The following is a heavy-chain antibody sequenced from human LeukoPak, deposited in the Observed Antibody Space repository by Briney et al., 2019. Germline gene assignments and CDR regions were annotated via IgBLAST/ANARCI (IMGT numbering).Heavy chain of an antibody. Sequence: KTSETLSLTCTVSGGSISSHYWSWIRQPLGKGLEWIGYIYYSGSTNYNPSLKSRVTISVDTSKNQFSLTLSSVTAADTAVYYCARAVFSSSWDNMGDYYYYMDVWGKGTTVTVSS. D-gene: IGHD6-13*01. V-gene: IGHV4-59*11. CDR1: GGSISSHY. CDR2: IYYSGST. CDR3: ARAVFSSSWDNMGDYYYYMDV. J-gene: IGHJ6*03.